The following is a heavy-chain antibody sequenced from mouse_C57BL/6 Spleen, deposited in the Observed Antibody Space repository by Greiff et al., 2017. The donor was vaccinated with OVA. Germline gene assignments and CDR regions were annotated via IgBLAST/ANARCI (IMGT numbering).Heavy chain of an antibody. CDR2: ISYDGSN. CDR1: GYSITSGYY. J-gene: IGHJ1*03. Sequence: EVQLVESGPGLVKPSQSLSLTCSVTGYSITSGYYWNWIRQFPGNQLEWMGYISYDGSNNYNPSLKNRISITRDTSKNQFFLKLNSVTTEDTATYYCARGDGYFDVWGTGTTVTVSS. V-gene: IGHV3-6*01. CDR3: ARGDGYFDV.